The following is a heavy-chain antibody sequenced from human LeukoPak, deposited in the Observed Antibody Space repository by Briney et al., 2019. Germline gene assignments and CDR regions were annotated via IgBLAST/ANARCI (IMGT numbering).Heavy chain of an antibody. Sequence: SVKVSCKASGGTFSSYAISWVRQAPGQGLEWMGRIIPIFGTANYAQKFQGRVTITADKSTSTAYMELSSLGSEDTAVYYCARGRLVPGTGMDVWGKGTTVTVSS. CDR2: IIPIFGTA. CDR3: ARGRLVPGTGMDV. V-gene: IGHV1-69*06. J-gene: IGHJ6*03. CDR1: GGTFSSYA. D-gene: IGHD2-8*02.